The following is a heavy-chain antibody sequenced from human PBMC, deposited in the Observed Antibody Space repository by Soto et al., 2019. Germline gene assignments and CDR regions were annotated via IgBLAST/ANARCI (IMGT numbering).Heavy chain of an antibody. D-gene: IGHD2-2*01. Sequence: SETLSLTCAVSGYSISTGFNWAWIRQPPGKGLEWIGSIYHSGSTYYNLSLKSRVTISSDASKSQISLKLSSVTAADTALYYCARGWGTGFYQLDSWGQGTQVTVSS. V-gene: IGHV4-38-2*01. CDR3: ARGWGTGFYQLDS. CDR2: IYHSGST. CDR1: GYSISTGFN. J-gene: IGHJ4*02.